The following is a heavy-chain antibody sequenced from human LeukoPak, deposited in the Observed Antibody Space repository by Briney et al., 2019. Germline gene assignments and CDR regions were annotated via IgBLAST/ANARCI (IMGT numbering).Heavy chain of an antibody. Sequence: GGSLRLSCAASGFIFSNYAMSWVRQAPGKGLEWVSAIGGRDGGTYYADSVKGRFTVSRDDPKNTLYLQMNTLRVEDTAVYYCAKWGDYDILTGYSASDYWGHGTLVTVSS. CDR3: AKWGDYDILTGYSASDY. V-gene: IGHV3-23*01. CDR2: IGGRDGGT. D-gene: IGHD3-9*01. CDR1: GFIFSNYA. J-gene: IGHJ4*01.